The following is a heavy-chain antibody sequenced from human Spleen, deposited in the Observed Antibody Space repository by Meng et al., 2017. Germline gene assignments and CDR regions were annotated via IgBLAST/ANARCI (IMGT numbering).Heavy chain of an antibody. CDR2: IYYSGST. CDR3: ARGPTTMAHDFDY. Sequence: SETLSLTCTVSGGSISSYYWSWIQQPPGKGLEWIGYIYYSGSTNYNPSLKSRVTISVDTSQNNLSLKLSSVTAADSAVYYCARGPTTMAHDFDYWGQGTLVTVSS. CDR1: GGSISSYY. J-gene: IGHJ4*02. D-gene: IGHD4-11*01. V-gene: IGHV4-59*12.